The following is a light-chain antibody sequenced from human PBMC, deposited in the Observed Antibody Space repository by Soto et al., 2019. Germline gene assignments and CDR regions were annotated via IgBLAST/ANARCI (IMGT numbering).Light chain of an antibody. CDR1: QSVSSSY. V-gene: IGKV3-20*01. CDR3: QHYGASPWT. CDR2: GAS. Sequence: EIVLTQSPGTLSLSPGERATLSCRASQSVSSSYLAWYQQKPGQAPRLLIYGASSGATGIPDRFSGSGSGTDFTLTISRLEPEDFAVYYCQHYGASPWTFGQETKVDIK. J-gene: IGKJ1*01.